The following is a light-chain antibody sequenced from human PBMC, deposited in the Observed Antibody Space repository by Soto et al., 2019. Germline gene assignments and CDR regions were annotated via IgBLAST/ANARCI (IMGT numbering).Light chain of an antibody. CDR2: GAS. V-gene: IGKV3-20*01. Sequence: EIVLTQSPGTLSLSPGERATLSCRASQSVSSSYLAWYQQKPGQAPRLLIYGASSRATGIPDRFSGSGSGTDFTLTISRLEPEDFAVYYCQQYGSAPTITFGQWTRLDIK. CDR1: QSVSSSY. CDR3: QQYGSAPTIT. J-gene: IGKJ5*01.